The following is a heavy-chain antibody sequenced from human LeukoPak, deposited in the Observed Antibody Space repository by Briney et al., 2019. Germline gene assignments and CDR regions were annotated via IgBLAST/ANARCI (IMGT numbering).Heavy chain of an antibody. J-gene: IGHJ3*02. V-gene: IGHV1-46*01. Sequence: ASVKVSCKASGYTFTSYYMHWVRQAPGQGLEWMGIINPSGGSTSYAQKFQGRVTITADESTSTAYMELSSLRSEDTAVYYCARRPGYGSSANAFDIWGQGTMVTVSS. CDR1: GYTFTSYY. CDR2: INPSGGST. D-gene: IGHD6-6*01. CDR3: ARRPGYGSSANAFDI.